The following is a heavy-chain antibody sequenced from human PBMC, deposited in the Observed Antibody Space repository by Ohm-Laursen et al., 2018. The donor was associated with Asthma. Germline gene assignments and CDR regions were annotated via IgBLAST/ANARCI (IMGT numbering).Heavy chain of an antibody. Sequence: SLRLSCAASGFIFTNYGMHWVRQAPGKGLEWVAVIWYDGTNKYYGDSVKGRFTISRDNSKNTVDLQMNSLRAEDTALYYCAKGDLGWYGNSAYSHWGQGTLVTVSS. V-gene: IGHV3-33*06. J-gene: IGHJ4*02. CDR3: AKGDLGWYGNSAYSH. CDR2: IWYDGTNK. CDR1: GFIFTNYG. D-gene: IGHD3-22*01.